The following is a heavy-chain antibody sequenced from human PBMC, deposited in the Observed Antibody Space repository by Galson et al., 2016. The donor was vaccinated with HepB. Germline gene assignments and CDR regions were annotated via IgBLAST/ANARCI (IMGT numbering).Heavy chain of an antibody. V-gene: IGHV3-48*02. Sequence: SLRLSCAASGFTFNTYSMNWVRQAPGKGLEWIAYITGSSSIIKYADSVKGRFTTSRDNAKNSLYLQLSSLRDEDTAVYYCVTSFSTQVYSWGQGTLVTVSS. J-gene: IGHJ4*02. CDR1: GFTFNTYS. CDR2: ITGSSSII. CDR3: VTSFSTQVYS. D-gene: IGHD2/OR15-2a*01.